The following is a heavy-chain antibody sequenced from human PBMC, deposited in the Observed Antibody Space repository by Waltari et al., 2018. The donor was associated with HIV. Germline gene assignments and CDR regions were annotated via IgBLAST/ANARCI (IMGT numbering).Heavy chain of an antibody. D-gene: IGHD1-26*01. J-gene: IGHJ3*02. CDR2: IYYNGNT. V-gene: IGHV4-59*01. CDR1: GGSISDYY. CDR3: ARTYSGSYPRGYAFNI. Sequence: QVQLQESGPGLVKPSETLSLTCTVSGGSISDYYWSWIWQPPGKGLELIGFIYYNGNTNYNPSLKSRVTISMGTSRNHFSLQLTSVTAADTAVYYCARTYSGSYPRGYAFNIWGQGTMVTVSS.